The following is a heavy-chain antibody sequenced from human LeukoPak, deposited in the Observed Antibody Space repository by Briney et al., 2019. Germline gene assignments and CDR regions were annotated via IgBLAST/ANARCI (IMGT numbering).Heavy chain of an antibody. Sequence: GGSLRLSCAASGFTFSSYAMHWVRQAPGKGLEWVAVISYDGSNKYYADSVKGRFTISRDNAKNSLYLQMNSLRAEDTAVYYCAREGWGYYYYGMDVWGQGTTVTVSS. V-gene: IGHV3-30-3*01. D-gene: IGHD6-19*01. CDR1: GFTFSSYA. J-gene: IGHJ6*02. CDR2: ISYDGSNK. CDR3: AREGWGYYYYGMDV.